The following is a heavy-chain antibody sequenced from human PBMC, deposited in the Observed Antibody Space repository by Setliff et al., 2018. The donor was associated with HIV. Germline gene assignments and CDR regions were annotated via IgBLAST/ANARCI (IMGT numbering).Heavy chain of an antibody. CDR2: IKQDGSEK. CDR3: ARLYDRYDDSGYYHPVQALSY. Sequence: PGGSLRLSCAASGFTFSSYWMSWVRQAPGKGLEWVANIKQDGSEKYYVDSVKGRFTISRDNARNSLYLQMDSLRAEDTAVYYCARLYDRYDDSGYYHPVQALSYWGQGAQVTVSS. CDR1: GFTFSSYW. V-gene: IGHV3-7*01. J-gene: IGHJ4*02. D-gene: IGHD3-3*01.